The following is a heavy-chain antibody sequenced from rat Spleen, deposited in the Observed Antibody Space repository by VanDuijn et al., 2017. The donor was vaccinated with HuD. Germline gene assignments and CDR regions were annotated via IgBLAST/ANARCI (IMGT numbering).Heavy chain of an antibody. D-gene: IGHD1-9*01. CDR3: TREGHTMDRATYWFAY. CDR2: VSSGGNT. J-gene: IGHJ3*01. V-gene: IGHV2-6*01. CDR1: GLSLTSNS. Sequence: QVQLKESGPGLVQPSQTLSLTCTVSGLSLTSNSVSWIRQPPGKGLEWIAAVSSGGNTYYDSTLKSRLSISRDTSKSQVFLKIYSLQTEDTAIYFCTREGHTMDRATYWFAYWGQGTLVTVSS.